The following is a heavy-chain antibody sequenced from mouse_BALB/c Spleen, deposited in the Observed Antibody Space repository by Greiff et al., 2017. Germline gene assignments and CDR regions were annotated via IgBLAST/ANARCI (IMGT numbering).Heavy chain of an antibody. V-gene: IGHV5-9-4*01. Sequence: DVKLVESGGGLVKPGGSLKLSCAASGFTFSSYAMSWVRQSPEKRLEWVAEISSGGSYTYYPDTVTGRFTISRDNAKNTLYLEMSSLRSEDTAMYYCATHYYGGVDYWGQGTSVTVSS. J-gene: IGHJ4*01. CDR1: GFTFSSYA. CDR3: ATHYYGGVDY. D-gene: IGHD1-2*01. CDR2: ISSGGSYT.